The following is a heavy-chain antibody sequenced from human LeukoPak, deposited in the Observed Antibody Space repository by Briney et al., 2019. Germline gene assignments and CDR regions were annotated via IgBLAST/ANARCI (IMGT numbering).Heavy chain of an antibody. CDR3: ARAAIAVAGTSGLRGWWFDP. Sequence: SETLSLTCAVYGGSFSGYYWSWIRQPPGKGLEWMGEINHTGSTNYNPSLKSRVTISVDTSKNQFSLNLSSVTAADTAVYYCARAAIAVAGTSGLRGWWFDPWGQGTLVTVSS. D-gene: IGHD6-19*01. J-gene: IGHJ5*02. CDR1: GGSFSGYY. CDR2: INHTGST. V-gene: IGHV4-34*01.